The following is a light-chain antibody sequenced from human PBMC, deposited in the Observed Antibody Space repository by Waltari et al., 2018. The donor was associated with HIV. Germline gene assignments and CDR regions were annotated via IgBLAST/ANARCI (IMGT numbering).Light chain of an antibody. J-gene: IGLJ3*02. V-gene: IGLV2-14*01. CDR2: EVY. CDR1: TSDISAFNF. CDR3: SSYSARGFVV. Sequence: HSALTQPASVSGSPGQSITISCTGPTSDISAFNFVSWYQQSPGIAPKLIIFEVYSRPSGISDRVSGSKSGVTASLTISALRAEDEADYFCSSYSARGFVVFGGGTKVTVL.